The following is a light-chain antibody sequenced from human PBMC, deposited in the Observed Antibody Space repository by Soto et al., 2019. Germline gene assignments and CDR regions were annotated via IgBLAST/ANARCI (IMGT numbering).Light chain of an antibody. J-gene: IGKJ4*01. CDR1: QSVDKY. CDR3: QQRTNWPLT. CDR2: DAS. V-gene: IGKV3-11*01. Sequence: EIVLTQSPATLSFSPGERATLSCRASQSVDKYLVWYQQKPGQAPRLLIYDASSRATGIPARFSGSGSGTEFTLTITSLEPDDFAVYYCQQRTNWPLTFGVWTKLEIK.